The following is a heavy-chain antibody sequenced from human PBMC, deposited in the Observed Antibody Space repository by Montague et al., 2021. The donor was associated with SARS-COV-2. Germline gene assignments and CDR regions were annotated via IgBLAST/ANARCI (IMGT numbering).Heavy chain of an antibody. D-gene: IGHD3-10*01. Sequence: SETLSLTCTVSGGSITRNYYWGWIRQPPGKGLEWVGNIYYSGTTLINPSLKSRVTISVDASKNQFSLNSTSVTAADTAVYYCARPLVRGVPKAFDIWGQGALVIVSS. CDR2: IYYSGTT. CDR1: GGSITRNYY. CDR3: ARPLVRGVPKAFDI. J-gene: IGHJ3*02. V-gene: IGHV4-39*01.